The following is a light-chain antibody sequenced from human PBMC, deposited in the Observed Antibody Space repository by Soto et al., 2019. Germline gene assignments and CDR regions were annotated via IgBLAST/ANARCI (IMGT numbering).Light chain of an antibody. J-gene: IGLJ1*01. CDR2: GVK. CDR1: GRDIGAYNY. Sequence: QSVLTQPASVSGSPGQSITISCTGSGRDIGAYNYVSWYQQHPGKAPKLIIYGVKNRPSGVSNRFSASKSAFTASLTISGRQAEDEADYYCSSYTTSYFYVFGPGTKVTVL. CDR3: SSYTTSYFYV. V-gene: IGLV2-14*01.